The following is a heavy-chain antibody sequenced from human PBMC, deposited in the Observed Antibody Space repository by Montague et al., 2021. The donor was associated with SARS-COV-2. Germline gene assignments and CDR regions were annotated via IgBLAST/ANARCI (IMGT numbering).Heavy chain of an antibody. CDR2: INHSGST. D-gene: IGHD3-10*01. Sequence: SETLSLTCAVYGGSFSGHYWNWIRQPPGKGLEWIGEINHSGSTNYNPSLKSRVTMSVDTPKNQFSLKLSSVTAADTAVYYCARGARQGYGFRLGSFDSWGQGTLVTVSS. CDR1: GGSFSGHY. J-gene: IGHJ4*02. CDR3: ARGARQGYGFRLGSFDS. V-gene: IGHV4-34*01.